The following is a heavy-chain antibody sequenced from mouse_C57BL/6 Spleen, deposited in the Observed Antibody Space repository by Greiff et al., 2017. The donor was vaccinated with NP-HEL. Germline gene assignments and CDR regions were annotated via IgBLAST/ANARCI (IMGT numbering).Heavy chain of an antibody. CDR3: AREGDFYFDY. Sequence: EVKLQESGPGLVKPSQSLSLTCSVTGYSITSGYYWNWIRQFPGNKLEWMGYISYDGSNNYNPSLKNRISITRDTSKNQFFLKLNSVTTEDTATYYCAREGDFYFDYWGRGTTLTVSS. D-gene: IGHD3-3*01. CDR1: GYSITSGYY. J-gene: IGHJ2*01. V-gene: IGHV3-6*01. CDR2: ISYDGSN.